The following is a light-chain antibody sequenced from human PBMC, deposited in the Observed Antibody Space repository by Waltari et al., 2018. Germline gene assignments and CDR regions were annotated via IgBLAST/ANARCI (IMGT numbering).Light chain of an antibody. CDR3: QQYFSYPRT. Sequence: DIVMTQSPDSLAVSLGERAPLNCKSSQTVLYNYNNKNHLAWFKQKPGQPPKLLISWGSTRESGVPDRFSGSGSGTAFTLTISNLQAEDEAVYYCQQYFSYPRTFGLGTKVEI. CDR1: QTVLYNYNNKNH. CDR2: WGS. V-gene: IGKV4-1*01. J-gene: IGKJ2*01.